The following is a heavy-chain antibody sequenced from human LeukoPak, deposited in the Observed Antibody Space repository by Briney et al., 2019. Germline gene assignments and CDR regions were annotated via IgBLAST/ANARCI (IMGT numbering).Heavy chain of an antibody. V-gene: IGHV3-53*01. CDR1: GFTVSSSY. Sequence: GGSLRLSCAASGFTVSSSYMSWVRQAPGKGLEWVSVIYSGGSTYYADSVKGRFTISRDNSKNTLYLQMNSLRAEDTAVYYCARAMVRGVIDYWGQGTLVTVSS. D-gene: IGHD3-10*01. J-gene: IGHJ4*02. CDR2: IYSGGST. CDR3: ARAMVRGVIDY.